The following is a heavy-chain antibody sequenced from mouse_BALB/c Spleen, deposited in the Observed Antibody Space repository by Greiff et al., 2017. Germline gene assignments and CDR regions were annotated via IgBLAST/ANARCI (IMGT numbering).Heavy chain of an antibody. CDR3: ARRVDGYYPDD. D-gene: IGHD2-3*01. CDR2: INPSNGRT. CDR1: GYTFTSYW. Sequence: VKLQQPGAELVKPGASVKLSCKASGYTFTSYWMHWVKQRPGQGLEWIGEINPSNGRTNYNEKFKSKATLTVDKSSSTAYMQLSSLTSEDSAVYYCARRVDGYYPDDWGQGTTLTVSS. V-gene: IGHV1S81*02. J-gene: IGHJ2*01.